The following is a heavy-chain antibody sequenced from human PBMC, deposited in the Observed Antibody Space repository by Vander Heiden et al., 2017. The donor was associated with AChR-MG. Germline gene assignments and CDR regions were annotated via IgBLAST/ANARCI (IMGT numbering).Heavy chain of an antibody. Sequence: EVQLLEAGGGLVQPGGSLRLSCAASESTLSSYALSWFRQAPGKGLGWVSVIGASGGNTNYADSVKGRFTISRDNSKNTLYLQMNSLRAEDTAVYYCVGRSGTLLACWGQGTLVTVSS. J-gene: IGHJ4*02. CDR2: IGASGGNT. D-gene: IGHD6-25*01. V-gene: IGHV3-23*01. CDR3: VGRSGTLLAC. CDR1: ESTLSSYA.